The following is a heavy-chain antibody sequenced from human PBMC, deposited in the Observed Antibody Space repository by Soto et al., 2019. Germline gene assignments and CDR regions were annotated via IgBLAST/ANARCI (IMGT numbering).Heavy chain of an antibody. CDR2: ISAYNGNT. CDR1: GYTLNSYV. J-gene: IGHJ6*02. Sequence: APAEVACKASGYTLNSYVISWLRQAPGQGLERMGWISAYNGNTIYAQKFQGRVTMTEDTSTDTAYMELSSLRSEDTAVYYCATWRIAAAGSHYYYGMDVWGQGTTVPVSS. V-gene: IGHV1-18*01. CDR3: ATWRIAAAGSHYYYGMDV. D-gene: IGHD6-13*01.